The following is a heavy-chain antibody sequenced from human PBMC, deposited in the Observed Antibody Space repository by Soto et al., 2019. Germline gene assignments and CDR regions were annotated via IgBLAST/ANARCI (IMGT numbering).Heavy chain of an antibody. Sequence: LRLSRAASGFTFDDYAMHWVRQAPGKGLEWVSGISWNSGSIGYADSVKGRFTISRDNAKNSLYLQMNSLRAEDTALYYCAKDKLGGSSWYYGMDVWGQGTTVTVSS. CDR3: AKDKLGGSSWYYGMDV. J-gene: IGHJ6*02. V-gene: IGHV3-9*01. D-gene: IGHD6-13*01. CDR2: ISWNSGSI. CDR1: GFTFDDYA.